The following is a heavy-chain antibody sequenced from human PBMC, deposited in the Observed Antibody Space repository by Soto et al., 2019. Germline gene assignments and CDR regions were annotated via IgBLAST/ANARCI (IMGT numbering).Heavy chain of an antibody. CDR1: GGSISTYY. J-gene: IGHJ3*01. CDR2: VYHSGSS. Sequence: SETLSLTCTVSGGSISTYYWSWIRQPPGKGPEWIGYVYHSGSSNSNPSLRSRVTISLDTSNKQVFLELNSVTAADTAVYYCARRLRGYNVYDLWGQGTAVTVSS. V-gene: IGHV4-59*01. CDR3: ARRLRGYNVYDL. D-gene: IGHD6-25*01.